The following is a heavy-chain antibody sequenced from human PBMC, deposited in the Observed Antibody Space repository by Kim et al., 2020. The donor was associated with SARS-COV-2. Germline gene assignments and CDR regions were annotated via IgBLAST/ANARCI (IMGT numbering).Heavy chain of an antibody. CDR1: GFTFSSYS. D-gene: IGHD6-6*01. V-gene: IGHV3-21*01. CDR2: ISSSSSYI. CDR3: ARESIAARRLRTGMDV. J-gene: IGHJ6*02. Sequence: GGSLRLSCAASGFTFSSYSMNWVRQAPGKGLEWVSSISSSSSYIYYADSVKGRFTISRDNAKNSLYLQMNSLRAEDTAVYYCARESIAARRLRTGMDVWGQGTTVTVSS.